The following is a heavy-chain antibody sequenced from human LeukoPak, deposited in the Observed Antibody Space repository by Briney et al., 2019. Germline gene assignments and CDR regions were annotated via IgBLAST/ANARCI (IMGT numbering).Heavy chain of an antibody. D-gene: IGHD2-15*01. Sequence: SETLSLTCTVSGGSISSSSYYWGWIRQPPGKGLEWIGSIYYSGSSYYNPSLKSRVTISVDTSRNQFSLKLRSVTAADTAVYYCARSVCSGGSCFYYLDYWGQGTLVTVSS. CDR2: IYYSGSS. CDR3: ARSVCSGGSCFYYLDY. CDR1: GGSISSSSYY. J-gene: IGHJ4*02. V-gene: IGHV4-39*01.